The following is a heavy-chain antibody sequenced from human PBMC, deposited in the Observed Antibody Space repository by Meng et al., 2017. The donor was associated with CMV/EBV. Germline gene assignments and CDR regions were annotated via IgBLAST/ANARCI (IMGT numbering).Heavy chain of an antibody. J-gene: IGHJ4*02. Sequence: SETLSLTCTVSGGSISSGGYYWSWIRQHPGKGLEWIGYIYYSGSTYYNPSLKSRVTISVDTSKNQFSLKLSSVTAADTAVYYCARTRGGYSSSWYLDYWGQGTLVTVSS. CDR3: ARTRGGYSSSWYLDY. CDR1: GGSISSGGYY. V-gene: IGHV4-31*03. CDR2: IYYSGST. D-gene: IGHD6-13*01.